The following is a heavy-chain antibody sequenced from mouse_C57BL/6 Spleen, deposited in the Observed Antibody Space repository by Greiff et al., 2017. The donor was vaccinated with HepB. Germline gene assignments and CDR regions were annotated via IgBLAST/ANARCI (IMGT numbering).Heavy chain of an antibody. J-gene: IGHJ3*01. CDR3: ARWGPNWDGFAY. CDR2: INPNNGGT. CDR1: GYTFTDYY. V-gene: IGHV1-26*01. Sequence: EVQLQQSGPELVKPGASVKISCKASGYTFTDYYMNWVKQSHGKSLEWIGDINPNNGGTSYNQKFKGKATLTVDKSSSTAYMELRSLTSEDSAVYYCARWGPNWDGFAYWGQGTLVTVSA. D-gene: IGHD4-1*01.